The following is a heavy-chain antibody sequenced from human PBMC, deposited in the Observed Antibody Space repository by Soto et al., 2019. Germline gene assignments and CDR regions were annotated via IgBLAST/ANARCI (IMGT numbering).Heavy chain of an antibody. Sequence: QVQLVQSGAEVKKPGSSVKVSCKASGGTFSSYAISWVRQAPGQGLEWMGGIIPIFGTANYAQKFQGRVTITEHGSTSPAYMELSSLRSEDTAVYYCARVVTVVKSFHYWYFDLWGRGTLVTVSS. J-gene: IGHJ2*01. CDR1: GGTFSSYA. CDR3: ARVVTVVKSFHYWYFDL. CDR2: IIPIFGTA. V-gene: IGHV1-69*12. D-gene: IGHD2-15*01.